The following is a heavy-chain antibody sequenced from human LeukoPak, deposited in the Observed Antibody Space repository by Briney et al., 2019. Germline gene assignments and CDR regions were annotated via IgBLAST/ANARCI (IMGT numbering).Heavy chain of an antibody. CDR2: IRYDGSNK. V-gene: IGHV3-30*02. Sequence: PGGSLRLSCAESGFTFSSYGMHWVRQAPGKGLEWVAFIRYDGSNKYYADSVKGRFTISRDNSKNTLYLQMNSLRAEDTAVYYCARFRVAAATVDYWGLRTLVTVSS. CDR1: GFTFSSYG. J-gene: IGHJ4*02. CDR3: ARFRVAAATVDY. D-gene: IGHD6-13*01.